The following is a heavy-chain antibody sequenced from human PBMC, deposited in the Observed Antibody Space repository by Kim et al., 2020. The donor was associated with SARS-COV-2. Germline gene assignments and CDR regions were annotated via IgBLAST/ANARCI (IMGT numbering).Heavy chain of an antibody. V-gene: IGHV1-3*01. CDR3: AREAVAGSFDY. CDR1: GYTFTTFA. Sequence: ASVKVSCKASGYTFTTFALYWVRRAPGQRLEWMGWVNGGNENTRYSQKFQGRVSITRDTSATTAYLELSGLISEDTAVYYCAREAVAGSFDYWGQGTLVTVSS. D-gene: IGHD6-19*01. CDR2: VNGGNENT. J-gene: IGHJ4*02.